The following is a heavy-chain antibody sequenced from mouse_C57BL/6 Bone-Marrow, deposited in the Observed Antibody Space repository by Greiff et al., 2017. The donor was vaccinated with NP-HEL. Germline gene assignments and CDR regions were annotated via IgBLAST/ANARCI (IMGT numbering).Heavy chain of an antibody. CDR3: AREDYGYAYYFDY. J-gene: IGHJ2*01. Sequence: VQLKESGPELVKPGASVTISCKASGYSFTGYYMNWVKQRPEKSLEWIGEINPSTGGTTYNQKFKAKATLTVDTSSSTAYMQLKSLTSEDSAVYYCAREDYGYAYYFDYWGQGTTLTVSS. CDR2: INPSTGGT. V-gene: IGHV1-42*01. CDR1: GYSFTGYY. D-gene: IGHD2-2*01.